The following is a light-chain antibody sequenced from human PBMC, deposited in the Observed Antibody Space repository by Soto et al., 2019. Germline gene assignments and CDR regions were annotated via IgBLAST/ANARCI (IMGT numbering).Light chain of an antibody. CDR1: SSNIGAGYN. Sequence: QSVLTQPPSVSGAPGQRITIFCTGSSSNIGAGYNVQWYQHLPGTAPKLLIYDNTNRPSGVPDRFSGSKSGTSASLAITGLQAEDEADYYCQSYDSSRYVFGSGTKLTVL. J-gene: IGLJ1*01. CDR3: QSYDSSRYV. V-gene: IGLV1-40*01. CDR2: DNT.